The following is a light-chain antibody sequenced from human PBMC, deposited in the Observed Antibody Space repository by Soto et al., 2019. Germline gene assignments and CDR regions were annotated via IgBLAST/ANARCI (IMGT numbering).Light chain of an antibody. V-gene: IGKV3-15*01. CDR1: QSVSSSS. CDR3: QQYNNWPQT. CDR2: GAS. Sequence: EVVLTQYTGTLSLSPGERATLSCRASQSVSSSSLAWYQQKPGQAPRLLIYGASTRATGIPARFSGSGSGTEFTLTISSLQSEDFAVYYCQQYNNWPQTFGQ. J-gene: IGKJ1*01.